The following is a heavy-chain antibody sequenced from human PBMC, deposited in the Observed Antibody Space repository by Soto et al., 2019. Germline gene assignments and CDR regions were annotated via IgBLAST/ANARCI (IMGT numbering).Heavy chain of an antibody. J-gene: IGHJ4*02. CDR3: VRRVSGNYDY. D-gene: IGHD1-7*01. V-gene: IGHV3-64*01. CDR1: GFTFSSYD. CDR2: ISSNGGTT. Sequence: EVQLAESGGGMVQPGGSLRLSCVASGFTFSSYDMHWVRQAPGKGLEYVSSISSNGGTTYYGNSVKGRFTISRDNSKNTLYLQMGSLRAADMAVYYCVRRVSGNYDYWGQGTLVTASS.